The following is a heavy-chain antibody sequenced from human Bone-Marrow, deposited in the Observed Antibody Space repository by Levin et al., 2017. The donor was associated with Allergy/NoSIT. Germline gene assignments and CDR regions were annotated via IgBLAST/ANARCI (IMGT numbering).Heavy chain of an antibody. CDR1: GGSISSGGYY. V-gene: IGHV4-31*03. D-gene: IGHD4-17*01. CDR2: IYYSGST. J-gene: IGHJ5*02. Sequence: ASETLSLTCTVSGGSISSGGYYWSWIRQHPGKGLEWIGYIYYSGSTYYNPSLKSRVTISVDTSKNQFSLKLSSVTAADTAVYYCARGKHGLTDNWFDPWGQGTLVTVSS. CDR3: ARGKHGLTDNWFDP.